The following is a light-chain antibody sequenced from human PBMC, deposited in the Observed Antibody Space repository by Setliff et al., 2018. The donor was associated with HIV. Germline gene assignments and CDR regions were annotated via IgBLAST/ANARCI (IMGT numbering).Light chain of an antibody. CDR2: EVS. V-gene: IGLV2-14*01. Sequence: QSALTQPASVSGSPGQSITISCTGSSSDIGTYNFVSWYQQYPNKAPKVVIYEVSVRPSGISNRFSGSKSGNTASLTISRLQPEDGADYYCTSYTTSSAPLVFGSGTKVTVL. CDR3: TSYTTSSAPLV. CDR1: SSDIGTYNF. J-gene: IGLJ1*01.